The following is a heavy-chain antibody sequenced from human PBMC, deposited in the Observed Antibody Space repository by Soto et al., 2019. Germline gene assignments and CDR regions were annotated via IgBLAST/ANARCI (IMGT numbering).Heavy chain of an antibody. CDR2: IIPIFGTA. CDR3: ASSPTTVTIHSNPNFDY. Sequence: SVKVSCKASGGTFSSYAISWVRQAPGQGLEWMGGIIPIFGTANYAQKFQGRVTITADESTSTAYMELSSLRSEDTAVYYCASSPTTVTIHSNPNFDYWGQGTLVTVSS. J-gene: IGHJ4*02. D-gene: IGHD4-4*01. V-gene: IGHV1-69*13. CDR1: GGTFSSYA.